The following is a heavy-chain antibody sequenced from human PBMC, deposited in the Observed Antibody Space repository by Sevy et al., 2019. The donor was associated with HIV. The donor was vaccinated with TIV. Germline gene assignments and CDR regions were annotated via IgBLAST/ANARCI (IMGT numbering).Heavy chain of an antibody. D-gene: IGHD3-22*01. Sequence: GGSLRLSCAASGFTFSSYAMNWVRQAPGKGLEWVSGISGSGGSGDKTNYADSVKFRFTISRDNSKNSLYLQLNSLGAEDTAIYYCARKYDSSGYFDYWGQGTLVTVSS. CDR3: ARKYDSSGYFDY. V-gene: IGHV3-23*01. CDR1: GFTFSSYA. J-gene: IGHJ4*02. CDR2: ISGSGGSGDKT.